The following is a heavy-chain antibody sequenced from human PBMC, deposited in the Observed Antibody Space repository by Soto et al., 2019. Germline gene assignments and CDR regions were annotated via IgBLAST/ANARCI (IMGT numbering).Heavy chain of an antibody. J-gene: IGHJ4*02. V-gene: IGHV3-21*01. Sequence: EVQLVESGGGLVKPGGSLRLSCAASGFTFSSYSMNWVRQAPGKGLEWVSSISSSSSYIYYADSVKGRFTISRDNAKNSLYLQMNSLRAEDTAVYYCARGVGCSSTSCYPDYWGQGTLVTVSS. D-gene: IGHD2-2*01. CDR3: ARGVGCSSTSCYPDY. CDR1: GFTFSSYS. CDR2: ISSSSSYI.